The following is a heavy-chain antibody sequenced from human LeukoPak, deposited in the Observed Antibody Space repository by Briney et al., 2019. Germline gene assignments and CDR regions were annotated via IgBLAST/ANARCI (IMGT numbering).Heavy chain of an antibody. CDR2: IKQDGSEK. J-gene: IGHJ6*02. Sequence: GGSLRLSCAASGFTFTNYWMTWVRQTPGKGLEWVANIKQDGSEKYYVDSVKGRFTISRDNAKNSLYLQMNSLRAEDTAVYYCARLRLSGSGGSWPYYYYGMDVWGQGTTVTVSS. CDR1: GFTFTNYW. D-gene: IGHD2-15*01. CDR3: ARLRLSGSGGSWPYYYYGMDV. V-gene: IGHV3-7*03.